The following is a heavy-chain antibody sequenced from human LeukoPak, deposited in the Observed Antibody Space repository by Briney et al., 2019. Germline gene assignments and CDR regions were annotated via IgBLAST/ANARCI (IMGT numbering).Heavy chain of an antibody. V-gene: IGHV3-23*01. CDR1: GFTFSSYA. CDR2: ISGSGGST. D-gene: IGHD3-10*01. J-gene: IGHJ4*02. CDR3: ARDPPSGGYYGSGLSCYFDY. Sequence: GGSLRLSCAASGFTFSSYAMSWVRQAPGKGLEWVSAISGSGGSTYYADSVKGRFTISRDNSKNTLYLQMNSLRTEDTAVYYCARDPPSGGYYGSGLSCYFDYWGQGTLVTVSS.